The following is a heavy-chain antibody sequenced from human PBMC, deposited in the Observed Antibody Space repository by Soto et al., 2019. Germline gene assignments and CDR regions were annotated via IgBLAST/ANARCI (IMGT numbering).Heavy chain of an antibody. CDR3: ARGLLRLGFDS. D-gene: IGHD3-10*01. J-gene: IGHJ4*02. Sequence: SQTLSLTCDISGDSVSSDITAWNWVRQSPSRGLEWLGRTYYRSKWTNDYALSVQSRISIKPDTSTNQLSLQLISVTPEDTAIYYCARGLLRLGFDSWGLGTAVTVSS. CDR1: GDSVSSDITA. CDR2: TYYRSKWTN. V-gene: IGHV6-1*01.